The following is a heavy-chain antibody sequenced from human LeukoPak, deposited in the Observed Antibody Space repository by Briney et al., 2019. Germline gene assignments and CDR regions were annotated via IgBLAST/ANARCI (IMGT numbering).Heavy chain of an antibody. CDR2: IYYSGST. D-gene: IGHD3-22*01. Sequence: SETLSLTCTVSGGSISSYYWSWIRQPAGKGLEWIGYIYYSGSTNYNPSLKSRVTISVDTSKNQFSLKLSSVTAADTAVYYCACLTTADAFDIWGQGIMATVSS. V-gene: IGHV4-59*01. CDR1: GGSISSYY. J-gene: IGHJ3*02. CDR3: ACLTTADAFDI.